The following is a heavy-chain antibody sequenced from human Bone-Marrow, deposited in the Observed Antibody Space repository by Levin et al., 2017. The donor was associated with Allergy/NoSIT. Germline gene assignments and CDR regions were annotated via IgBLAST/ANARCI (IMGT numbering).Heavy chain of an antibody. CDR2: ISPNNGGT. J-gene: IGHJ3*02. D-gene: IGHD3-16*02. CDR1: GYTFTGYY. Sequence: ASVKVSCKASGYTFTGYYMHWVRQAPGQGLEWMGWISPNNGGTNYAQNFQGRVTMTRDTSISTAFMELSRLRSDDTAVYYCASNSLWGSHLTDTVDIWGQGTMVTVSS. CDR3: ASNSLWGSHLTDTVDI. V-gene: IGHV1-2*02.